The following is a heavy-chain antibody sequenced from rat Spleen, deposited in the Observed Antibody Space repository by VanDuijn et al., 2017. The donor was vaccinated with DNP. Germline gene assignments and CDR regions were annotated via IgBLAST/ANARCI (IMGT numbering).Heavy chain of an antibody. CDR3: TSNPHIRTAAPFDY. CDR2: ISNTGDNT. CDR1: GFTFSNYG. J-gene: IGHJ2*01. V-gene: IGHV5-29*01. Sequence: EVQLVESGGGPVQPGRSLKLSCAASGFTFSNYGMAWVRQAPTKGLEWVATISNTGDNTYYSDSVKGRFSLSRDNAKSTLYLQVNSLRSEDTATYYCTSNPHIRTAAPFDYWGQGVMVTVSS. D-gene: IGHD3-8*01.